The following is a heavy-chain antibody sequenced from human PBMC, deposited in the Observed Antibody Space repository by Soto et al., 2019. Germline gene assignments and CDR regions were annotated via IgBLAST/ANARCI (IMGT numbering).Heavy chain of an antibody. J-gene: IGHJ6*02. CDR3: TTASLVDPLSWGYGMDV. CDR1: GFTFSNAW. V-gene: IGHV3-15*01. D-gene: IGHD3-16*01. CDR2: IKSKTDGGTT. Sequence: EVQLVESGGGLVKPGGSLRLSCAASGFTFSNAWMSWVRQAPGKGLEWVGRIKSKTDGGTTDYAAPVKGRFTISRDDSKNTLYLQMNSLKTEDTAVYYCTTASLVDPLSWGYGMDVWGQGSTVTVSS.